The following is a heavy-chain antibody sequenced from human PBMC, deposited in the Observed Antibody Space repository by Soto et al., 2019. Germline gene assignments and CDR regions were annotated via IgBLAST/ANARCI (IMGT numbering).Heavy chain of an antibody. CDR1: GGSISSGGYY. J-gene: IGHJ5*02. CDR3: ARLDLRPNWFDP. V-gene: IGHV4-31*03. Sequence: PSETLSLTCTVSGGSISSGGYYWSWVRQHPGKGLEWIGYIYFSGSTYYNPSLKSRVTISVDTSKNQFSLNLSSVTAADTAVYYCARLDLRPNWFDPWGQGTQVTVSS. CDR2: IYFSGST. D-gene: IGHD2-2*03.